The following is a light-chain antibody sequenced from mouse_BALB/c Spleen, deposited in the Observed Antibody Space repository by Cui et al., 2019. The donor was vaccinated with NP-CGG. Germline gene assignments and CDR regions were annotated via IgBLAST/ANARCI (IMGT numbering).Light chain of an antibody. CDR3: ALWYSNHWV. CDR1: TGAVTNSKL. Sequence: QAVLTQESALTTSPGETVTPTCRPSTGAVTNSKLATWAQEKQEHVVTGLRGGTNKRAPGVPARFSGSLIGDKAALTITGAQTEDEAIYFCALWYSNHWVFGGGTKLTVL. V-gene: IGLV1*01. CDR2: GTN. J-gene: IGLJ1*01.